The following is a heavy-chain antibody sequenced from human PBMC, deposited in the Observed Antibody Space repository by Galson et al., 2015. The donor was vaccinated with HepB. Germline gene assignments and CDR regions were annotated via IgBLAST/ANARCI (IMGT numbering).Heavy chain of an antibody. CDR1: GYSFTSYW. V-gene: IGHV5-51*03. D-gene: IGHD6-13*01. CDR3: ASHARKSSWQITQIDY. CDR2: IYPGDSDT. J-gene: IGHJ4*02. Sequence: QSGAEVKKPGESLKISCKGSGYSFTSYWIGWVRQMPGKGLEWMGIIYPGDSDTRYSPSFQGQVTISADKSISTAYLQWSSLKASDTAMYYCASHARKSSWQITQIDYWGQGTLVTVSS.